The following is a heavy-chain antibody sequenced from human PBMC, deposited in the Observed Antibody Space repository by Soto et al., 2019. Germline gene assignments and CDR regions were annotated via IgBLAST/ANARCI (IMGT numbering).Heavy chain of an antibody. V-gene: IGHV4-30-2*01. Sequence: PSVTLSLTCAVSCGSIICGGDSWSWIRQPPGKGLEWIGYIYHSGSTYYNPSLKSRVTISVDRSKNQFSLKLSSVTAADTALYYCATVPSPSGQATLVTVSS. J-gene: IGHJ5*02. CDR3: ATVPSP. CDR1: CGSIICGGDS. CDR2: IYHSGST.